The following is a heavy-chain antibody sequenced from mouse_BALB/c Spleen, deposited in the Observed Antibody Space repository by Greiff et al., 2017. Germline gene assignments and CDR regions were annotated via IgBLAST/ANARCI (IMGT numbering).Heavy chain of an antibody. V-gene: IGHV14-4*02. Sequence: VQLKESGAELVRSGASVKLSCNASGFNIKDYYMHWVKQRPEQGLEWIGWIDPENDDTEYAPKFQGNATMTADTSSNTAYLQLSILTYEDTAVYYCRYYYCSSYAMDDWGQGTSVTVSS. J-gene: IGHJ4*01. CDR3: RYYYCSSYAMDD. D-gene: IGHD1-1*01. CDR2: IDPENDDT. CDR1: GFNIKDYY.